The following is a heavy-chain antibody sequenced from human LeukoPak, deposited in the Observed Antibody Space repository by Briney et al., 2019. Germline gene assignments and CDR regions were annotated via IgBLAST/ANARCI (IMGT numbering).Heavy chain of an antibody. CDR3: ARTQGLYQWLAPYAHYFDY. Sequence: SETLSLTCAVYGGSFSGYYWSWIRQPPGKGLEWIGEINHSGSTNYNPSLKSRVTISVDTSKSQFSLKLSSVTAADTAVYYCARTQGLYQWLAPYAHYFDYWGQGTLVTVSS. CDR1: GGSFSGYY. D-gene: IGHD6-19*01. V-gene: IGHV4-34*01. CDR2: INHSGST. J-gene: IGHJ4*02.